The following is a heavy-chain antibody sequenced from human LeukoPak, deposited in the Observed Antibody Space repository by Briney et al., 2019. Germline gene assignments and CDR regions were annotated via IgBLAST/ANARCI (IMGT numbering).Heavy chain of an antibody. V-gene: IGHV3-23*01. CDR3: VKGVTSMDF. Sequence: GGSLRLSCAASGFTFSSYSMSWVRQAPGEGLEWISSLTSGAGTSFYADSVKGRFTISRDISRSTLFLQMNSLRAEDTAIYYCVKGVTSMDFWGQGTLVTVSS. J-gene: IGHJ4*02. D-gene: IGHD5/OR15-5a*01. CDR2: LTSGAGTS. CDR1: GFTFSSYS.